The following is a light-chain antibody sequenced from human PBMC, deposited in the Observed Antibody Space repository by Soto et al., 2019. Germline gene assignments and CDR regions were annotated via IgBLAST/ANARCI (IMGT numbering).Light chain of an antibody. CDR1: QSSSTY. V-gene: IGKV1-39*01. Sequence: DIQMTQSPSSLSASVGDRVTITCRTSQSSSTYLNWYQQKPGKAPNLLIYAASTLQRGVPSRFSGSGSGTEFTLTISSLQPDDFATYYCQQYNTYSTFGQGTRLEIK. J-gene: IGKJ5*01. CDR2: AAS. CDR3: QQYNTYST.